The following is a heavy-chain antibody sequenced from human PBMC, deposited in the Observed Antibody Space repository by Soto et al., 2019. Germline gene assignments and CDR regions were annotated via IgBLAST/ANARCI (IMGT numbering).Heavy chain of an antibody. V-gene: IGHV3-21*01. CDR2: ISSSSSYI. CDR3: ARRLGYCSSTSCSRANWFDP. J-gene: IGHJ5*02. D-gene: IGHD2-2*01. Sequence: GGSLRLSCAASGFTFSSYSMNWVRQAPGKGLEWVSSISSSSSYIYYADSVKGRFTISRDNAKNSLYLQMNSLRAEDTAVYYCARRLGYCSSTSCSRANWFDPWGQGTLVTVSS. CDR1: GFTFSSYS.